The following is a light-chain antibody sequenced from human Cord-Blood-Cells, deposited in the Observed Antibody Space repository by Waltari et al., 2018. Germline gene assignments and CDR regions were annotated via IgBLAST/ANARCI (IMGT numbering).Light chain of an antibody. Sequence: IQLSQSPTFLSACVGDRVTSTCRASQGISSYLAWYQQKPGKAPKVLIYAASTLQSGVPSRVSGSGSGTEFTLTISSLQPEDFATYYCQQLNSYPITCGQGTRLEIK. J-gene: IGKJ5*01. CDR2: AAS. V-gene: IGKV1-9*01. CDR1: QGISSY. CDR3: QQLNSYPIT.